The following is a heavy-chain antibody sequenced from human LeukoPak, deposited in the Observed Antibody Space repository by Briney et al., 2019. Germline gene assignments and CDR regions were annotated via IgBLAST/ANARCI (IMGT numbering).Heavy chain of an antibody. CDR1: GFTLSSNH. Sequence: GGSLRLSCAASGFTLSSNHMSWVRQAPGKGLEWVSLIYSGGSIYYADSVKGRFTISRDNSKNTLYLQMNSLRAEDTAVYYCAREYCSGGSCSGYFQHWGQGTLVTVSS. J-gene: IGHJ1*01. V-gene: IGHV3-66*01. CDR2: IYSGGSI. CDR3: AREYCSGGSCSGYFQH. D-gene: IGHD2-15*01.